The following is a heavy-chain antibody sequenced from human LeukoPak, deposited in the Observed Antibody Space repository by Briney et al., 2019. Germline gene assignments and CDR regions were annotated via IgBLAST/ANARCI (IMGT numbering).Heavy chain of an antibody. CDR2: IRHDGSNK. J-gene: IGHJ3*02. CDR3: AKGGLRTDDAFDI. D-gene: IGHD1-1*01. Sequence: GGSLRLSCAASGFTFSSYGMHWVRQAPGKGVEWVAFIRHDGSNKYYVDSVKDRFTISRDNSKNTLYLQMNSLRAEDTAVYYCAKGGLRTDDAFDIWGQGTMVTVSS. V-gene: IGHV3-30*02. CDR1: GFTFSSYG.